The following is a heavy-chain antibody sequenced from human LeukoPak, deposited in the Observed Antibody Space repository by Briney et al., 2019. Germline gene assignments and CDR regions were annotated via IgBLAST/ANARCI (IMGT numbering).Heavy chain of an antibody. V-gene: IGHV4-38-2*01. CDR3: TRGVLY. CDR1: GYSISSAYY. Sequence: PSETLSLTCDVSGYSISSAYYWGWIRQPPGKGLEWIGRIYHTGTTYYNPSLKSRITISVDTSKNQFSLRLSSVTAADEVVYYCTRGVLYWGQGTLVTVSS. D-gene: IGHD2-8*01. J-gene: IGHJ4*02. CDR2: IYHTGTT.